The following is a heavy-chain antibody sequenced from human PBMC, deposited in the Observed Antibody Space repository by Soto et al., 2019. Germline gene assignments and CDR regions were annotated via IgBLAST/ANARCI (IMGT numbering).Heavy chain of an antibody. CDR2: IYYSGST. CDR1: GGSISSGGYY. V-gene: IGHV4-31*03. Sequence: SETLSLTCTVSGGSISSGGYYWSWIRQHPGKGLEWIGYIYYSGSTYYADSVKGRFTISRDTSKSTLYLQMISLRAEDTAVYYCAKEDYY. CDR3: AKEDYY. J-gene: IGHJ6*01.